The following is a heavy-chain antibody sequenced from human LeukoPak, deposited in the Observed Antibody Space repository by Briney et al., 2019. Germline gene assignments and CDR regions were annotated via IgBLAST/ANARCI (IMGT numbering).Heavy chain of an antibody. J-gene: IGHJ4*02. CDR2: IVVGSGNT. CDR3: AATLRMVAAGTVSWDY. D-gene: IGHD6-13*01. CDR1: GFTFTSSA. V-gene: IGHV1-58*02. Sequence: SVKVSCKASGFTFTSSAMQWVRQARGQRLEWIGWIVVGSGNTNYAQKFQERVTITREMSTSTAYMELSSLRSEDTAVYYCAATLRMVAAGTVSWDYWGQGTLVTVSS.